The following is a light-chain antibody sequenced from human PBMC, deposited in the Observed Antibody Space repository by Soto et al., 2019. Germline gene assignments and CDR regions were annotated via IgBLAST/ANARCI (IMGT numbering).Light chain of an antibody. V-gene: IGLV2-8*01. CDR3: RSYAGSNNVV. Sequence: QSALTQPPSASGSPGQSVTISCTGTSRDVGGYNYVSWYQQHPGKSPKLMLYEVSKRPSGVPDRFSGSKSGNTASLTVSGLQAEDEADYYCRSYAGSNNVVFGGGTKLTVL. CDR2: EVS. J-gene: IGLJ2*01. CDR1: SRDVGGYNY.